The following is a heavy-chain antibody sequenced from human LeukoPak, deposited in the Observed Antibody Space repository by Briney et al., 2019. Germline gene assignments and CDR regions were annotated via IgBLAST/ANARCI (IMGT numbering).Heavy chain of an antibody. CDR2: IKQDGSEK. CDR1: GFTFSSYW. D-gene: IGHD3-22*01. Sequence: GSLRLSFAASGFTFSSYWMSWVRQAPGKGLEWVANIKQDGSEKYYVASVKGRFTISRDNAKNSLYLQMNSLRAEDTAVYYCARHYYDSSGYYLDAFDIWGQGTMVTVSS. J-gene: IGHJ3*02. CDR3: ARHYYDSSGYYLDAFDI. V-gene: IGHV3-7*01.